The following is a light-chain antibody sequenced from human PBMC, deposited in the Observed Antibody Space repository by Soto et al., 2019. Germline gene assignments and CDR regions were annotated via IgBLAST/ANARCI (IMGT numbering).Light chain of an antibody. CDR1: QSVRNNY. V-gene: IGKV3-20*01. Sequence: EIVLTQSPGTLSLSPGERATLSCRASQSVRNNYLAWYQQKPGQAPRLIIYGASNRATGIPDRFSGSGSGTDFTLTISRLEPEDFAVYYCQQYGSSGTFGQGTKVEIK. CDR2: GAS. CDR3: QQYGSSGT. J-gene: IGKJ1*01.